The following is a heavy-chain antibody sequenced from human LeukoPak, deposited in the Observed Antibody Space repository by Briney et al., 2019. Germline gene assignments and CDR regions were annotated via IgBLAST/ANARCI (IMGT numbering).Heavy chain of an antibody. CDR1: GGTFSSYA. Sequence: SVKVSCKASGGTFSSYAISWVRQAPGQGLEWMGRIIPILGIANYAQKFQGRVTITADKSTSTAYMELSSLRSEDTAVYYCARRSPTLGRYFDWILDYWGQGTLVTVSS. D-gene: IGHD3-9*01. CDR2: IIPILGIA. CDR3: ARRSPTLGRYFDWILDY. V-gene: IGHV1-69*04. J-gene: IGHJ4*02.